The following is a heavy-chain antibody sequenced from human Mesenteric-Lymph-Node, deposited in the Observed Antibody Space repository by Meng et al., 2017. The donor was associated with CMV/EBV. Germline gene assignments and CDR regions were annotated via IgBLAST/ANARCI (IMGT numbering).Heavy chain of an antibody. J-gene: IGHJ4*02. Sequence: SETLSLTCTVSGGSVSSAFYYWSWIRQPPGKGLEWIGYIYYSGSTNYNPSLKSRVTISIDTSKNQFSLKLSSVTAADTAVYYCVRVEVIQLWYFDYWGQGTLVTVSS. CDR3: VRVEVIQLWYFDY. V-gene: IGHV4-61*01. CDR2: IYYSGST. CDR1: GGSVSSAFYY. D-gene: IGHD5-18*01.